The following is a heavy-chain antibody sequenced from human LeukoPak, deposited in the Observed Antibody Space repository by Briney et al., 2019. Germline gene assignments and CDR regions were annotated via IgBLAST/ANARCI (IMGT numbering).Heavy chain of an antibody. CDR1: GDSISSGVQY. CDR2: IYTTGST. V-gene: IGHV4-61*02. D-gene: IGHD2-15*01. CDR3: ARDLGYCSRGNRPV. J-gene: IGHJ4*02. Sequence: SQTLSLTCTVSGDSISSGVQYWSCLRRAAGKGLEYVGRIYTTGSTNYNHSLKRRVPISIDTTKNQLSLNLTSETAADTAVYYCARDLGYCSRGNRPVRGQGTLVTVSS.